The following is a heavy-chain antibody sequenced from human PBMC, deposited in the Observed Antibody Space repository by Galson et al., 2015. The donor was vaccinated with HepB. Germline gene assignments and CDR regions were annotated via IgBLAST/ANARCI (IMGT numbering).Heavy chain of an antibody. CDR1: GYTFTSYG. CDR2: ISAYNGNT. V-gene: IGHV1-18*01. Sequence: SVKVSCKASGYTFTSYGISWVRQAPGQGLEWMGWISAYNGNTNYAQKLQGRVTMTTDTSTSTAYMELRSLRSDDTAVYYCARDSYDYVRGSYRYNAFDIWGQGTMVTVSS. J-gene: IGHJ3*02. D-gene: IGHD3-16*02. CDR3: ARDSYDYVRGSYRYNAFDI.